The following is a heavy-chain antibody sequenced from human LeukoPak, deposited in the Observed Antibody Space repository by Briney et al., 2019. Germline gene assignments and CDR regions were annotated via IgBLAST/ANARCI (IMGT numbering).Heavy chain of an antibody. CDR2: ISGSGGST. J-gene: IGHJ6*04. D-gene: IGHD6-13*01. CDR3: AKEPSSSSWPYYYGMDV. V-gene: IGHV3-23*01. Sequence: GGSLRLSCAASGFTFSSYAMSWVRQAPGKGLEWVSAISGSGGSTYYADSVKGRFTISRDNSKNTLYLQMNSLRAEDTAVYYCAKEPSSSSWPYYYGMDVWGKGTTVTVSS. CDR1: GFTFSSYA.